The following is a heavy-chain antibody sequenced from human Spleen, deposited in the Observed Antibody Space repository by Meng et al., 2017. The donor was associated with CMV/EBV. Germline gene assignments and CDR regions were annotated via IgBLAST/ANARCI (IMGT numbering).Heavy chain of an antibody. V-gene: IGHV4-30-4*08. J-gene: IGHJ6*02. D-gene: IGHD3-3*01. CDR2: IYYSGST. Sequence: SETLSLTCTVSGGSISSSSYYWGWIRQPPGKGLEWIGYIYYSGSTYYNPSLKSRVTISVDTSKNQFSLKLSSVTAADTAVYYCARVEYYYYGMDVWGQGTTVTVSS. CDR3: ARVEYYYYGMDV. CDR1: GGSISSSSYY.